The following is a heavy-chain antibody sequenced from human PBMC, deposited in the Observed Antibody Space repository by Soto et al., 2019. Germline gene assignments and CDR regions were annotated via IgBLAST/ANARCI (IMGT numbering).Heavy chain of an antibody. Sequence: GGSLRLSCAASGFTFSSYGMHWVRQAPGKGLEWVAVIWYDGSNKYYADSVKGRFTISRDNSKNTLYLQMNSLRAEDTAVYYCARHVTSDYYDSSGYFDYWGQGTLVTVSS. D-gene: IGHD3-22*01. V-gene: IGHV3-33*08. CDR1: GFTFSSYG. J-gene: IGHJ4*02. CDR3: ARHVTSDYYDSSGYFDY. CDR2: IWYDGSNK.